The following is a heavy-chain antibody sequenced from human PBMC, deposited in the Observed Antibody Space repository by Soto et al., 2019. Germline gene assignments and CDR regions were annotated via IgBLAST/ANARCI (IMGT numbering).Heavy chain of an antibody. D-gene: IGHD3-22*01. CDR3: ARPFQDSFDSCGVRWFDL. V-gene: IGHV4-30-2*01. J-gene: IGHJ5*02. Sequence: SETLSLTCGVSGASISSAGSSWSWFRQPPGKGLEGIGYIYQSGSTYYNPSRMGRGTISIERANSDCCLRLASVDAAGTAVYYCARPFQDSFDSCGVRWFDLWGHGTLVTVSS. CDR2: IYQSGST. CDR1: GASISSAGSS.